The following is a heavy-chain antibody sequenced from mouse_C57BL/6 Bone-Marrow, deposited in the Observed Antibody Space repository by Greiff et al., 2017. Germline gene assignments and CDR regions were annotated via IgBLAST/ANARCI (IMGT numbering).Heavy chain of an antibody. Sequence: VKLVESGAELAKPGASVKMSCKASGYTFTSYWMPWVKQRPGQGLEWIGYINPSTGYTEYNQKFKDKATLTADKSSSTAYMQLSSLTSEDSAVYYCASVNAWFAYWGQGTLVTVSA. CDR2: INPSTGYT. CDR1: GYTFTSYW. V-gene: IGHV1-7*01. J-gene: IGHJ3*01. CDR3: ASVNAWFAY.